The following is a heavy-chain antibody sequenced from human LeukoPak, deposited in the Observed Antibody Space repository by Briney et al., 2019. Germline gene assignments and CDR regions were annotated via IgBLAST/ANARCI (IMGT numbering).Heavy chain of an antibody. CDR2: INWDGGSA. V-gene: IGHV3-20*04. CDR3: ARDRLAATGLFDY. D-gene: IGHD6-13*01. CDR1: GFSFDDYG. Sequence: GGSLRLSCAASGFSFDDYGMSWVRQAPGKGLVWVSGINWDGGSAAYADSVKGRFTISRDNAKNSLYLQMNSLRTEDTAFYYCARDRLAATGLFDYWGQGTLVTVSS. J-gene: IGHJ4*02.